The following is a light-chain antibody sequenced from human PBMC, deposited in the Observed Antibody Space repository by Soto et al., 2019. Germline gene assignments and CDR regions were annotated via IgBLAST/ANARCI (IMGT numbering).Light chain of an antibody. CDR2: KAS. CDR1: ESVKSW. Sequence: DIPMTQSPSTLSASIGDRVTITCRASESVKSWLAWYQQKAGKAPKFLIYKASTLESGVPSRFSGSGSGTEFSLTISSLQPDDFATYYCQQYNTYPWTFGQGTKV. V-gene: IGKV1-5*03. J-gene: IGKJ1*01. CDR3: QQYNTYPWT.